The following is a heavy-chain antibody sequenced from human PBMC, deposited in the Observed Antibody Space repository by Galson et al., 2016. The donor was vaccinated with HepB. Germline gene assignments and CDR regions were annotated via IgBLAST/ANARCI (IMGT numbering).Heavy chain of an antibody. D-gene: IGHD3-3*02. CDR2: ISPYNADT. CDR3: ARDKGIGLHLWYFDY. Sequence: SVKVSCKASGFTFTSYGFSWVRQAPGQGLEWMGWISPYNADTKYARKQQGRVTMTTDTATSTVYMELRSLTSDDTAVYYCARDKGIGLHLWYFDYWGQGTLVTVSS. J-gene: IGHJ4*02. V-gene: IGHV1-18*01. CDR1: GFTFTSYG.